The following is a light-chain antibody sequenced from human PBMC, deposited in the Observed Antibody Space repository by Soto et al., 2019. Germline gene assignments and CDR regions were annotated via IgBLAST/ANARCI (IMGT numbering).Light chain of an antibody. Sequence: DIQMTQSPSSLSASVGDRVTITCRASQSITTYLNWYRQKPGKAPKLLIYAASSLQSGVPSRFSGSGSETEFTLTISSLQPEDFATYFCQQIYSSPRTVGGGTKVDSK. J-gene: IGKJ4*01. CDR3: QQIYSSPRT. CDR1: QSITTY. V-gene: IGKV1-39*01. CDR2: AAS.